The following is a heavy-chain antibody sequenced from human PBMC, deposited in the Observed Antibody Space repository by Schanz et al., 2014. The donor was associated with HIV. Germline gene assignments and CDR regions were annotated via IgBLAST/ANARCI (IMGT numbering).Heavy chain of an antibody. D-gene: IGHD2-2*02. Sequence: QVQLQQWGAGLLRPSETLSLTCAVYGSPYKGYYWGWVRQFSDWGLEWIGEINHRGSTRYNPSLNGRVTISGDASKNQFSLKLRSVAAADTAVYYCARGIRRYCRSPSCNTGWFDPWGQGTLVTVSS. CDR2: INHRGST. V-gene: IGHV4-34*01. J-gene: IGHJ5*02. CDR3: ARGIRRYCRSPSCNTGWFDP. CDR1: GSPYKGYY.